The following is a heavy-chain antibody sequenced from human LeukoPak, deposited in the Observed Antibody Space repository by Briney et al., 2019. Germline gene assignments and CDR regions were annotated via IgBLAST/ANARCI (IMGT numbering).Heavy chain of an antibody. V-gene: IGHV3-7*01. D-gene: IGHD3-10*01. CDR3: AGFRVSV. CDR1: GFNFRRYW. CDR2: IRDDGSEK. J-gene: IGHJ4*02. Sequence: GGSLRLSCEASGFNFRRYWLSWVRQAPGKGLEWVANIRDDGSEKFYVASVKGLFTISRDNTKNSLYLQMNSLRAEDTAVYYCAGFRVSVWGQGTLVTVSS.